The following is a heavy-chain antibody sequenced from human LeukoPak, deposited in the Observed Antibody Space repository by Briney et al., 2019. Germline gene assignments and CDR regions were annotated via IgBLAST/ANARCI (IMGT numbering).Heavy chain of an antibody. CDR2: IIPILGIA. CDR1: GGTFSSYT. D-gene: IGHD5-24*01. Sequence: SVKVSCKASGGTFSSYTVSWVRKAPGQGLEWMGRIIPILGIANYAQKFQGRVTITADKSTSTAYMELSSLRSEDTAVYYCARDRRDGYNYLMAFDYWGQGTLVTVSS. V-gene: IGHV1-69*04. J-gene: IGHJ4*02. CDR3: ARDRRDGYNYLMAFDY.